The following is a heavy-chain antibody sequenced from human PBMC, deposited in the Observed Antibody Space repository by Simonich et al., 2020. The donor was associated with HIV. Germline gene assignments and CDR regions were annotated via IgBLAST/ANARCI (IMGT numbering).Heavy chain of an antibody. D-gene: IGHD6-19*01. CDR2: SNPTSGGT. Sequence: QVQLVQSGAEVNKPGASVKVSCKASVYTFSGHYMHWVRQAPGQGLEWMGRSNPTSGGTNYEHKVQGRGTKTRDTSISTTYMGLSRLIVDDTAMYYCARGEWVYSSGWSRNIWGQGTMVTVSS. V-gene: IGHV1-2*07. CDR3: ARGEWVYSSGWSRNI. CDR1: VYTFSGHY. J-gene: IGHJ3*02.